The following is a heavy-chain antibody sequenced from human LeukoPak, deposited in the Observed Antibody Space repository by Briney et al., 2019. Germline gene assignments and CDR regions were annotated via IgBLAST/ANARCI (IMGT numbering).Heavy chain of an antibody. CDR1: GCTFSSYG. D-gene: IGHD3-16*01. Sequence: PWGSLRLSCAASGCTFSSYGMSWVRQAPGKGLEWVSSINGTGGSTYYADPVKGRFTISRDNPKNTLYLQMNSLRAEDTAVYYCAKEPLSLGTREIDHWGQGPLVTVSS. CDR2: INGTGGST. CDR3: AKEPLSLGTREIDH. J-gene: IGHJ4*02. V-gene: IGHV3-23*01.